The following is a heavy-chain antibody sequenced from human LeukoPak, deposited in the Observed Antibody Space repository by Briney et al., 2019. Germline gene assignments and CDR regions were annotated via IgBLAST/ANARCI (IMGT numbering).Heavy chain of an antibody. Sequence: SETLSLTCTVSGGSISSYYWSWIRQPPGKGLEWIGYIYTGGTTNYNPSLKSRVTISVDTSKNQFSLKLTSVTAADTAVYYCARRLDDWGQGTLVTVSS. CDR2: IYTGGTT. J-gene: IGHJ4*02. CDR3: ARRLDD. V-gene: IGHV4-4*08. CDR1: GGSISSYY.